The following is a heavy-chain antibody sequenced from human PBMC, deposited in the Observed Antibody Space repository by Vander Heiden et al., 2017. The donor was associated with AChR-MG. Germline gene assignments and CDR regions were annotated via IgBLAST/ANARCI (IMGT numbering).Heavy chain of an antibody. CDR3: ARDLLTIYFDY. CDR2: IWYDGSNK. V-gene: IGHV3-33*01. D-gene: IGHD2-2*01. CDR1: RFTFSSYG. Sequence: VQLVESGGGVVPPGRSLRLSCAAPRFTFSSYGMHWVRQGPGKGLEGVAVIWYDGSNKYYADSVKGRFTISRDNSKNTLYLQMNSLRAEDTAVYYCARDLLTIYFDYWGQGTLVTVSS. J-gene: IGHJ4*02.